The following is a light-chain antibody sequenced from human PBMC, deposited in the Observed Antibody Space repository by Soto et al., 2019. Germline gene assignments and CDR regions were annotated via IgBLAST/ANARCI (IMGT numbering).Light chain of an antibody. CDR2: SAY. J-gene: IGLJ3*02. Sequence: QTVVTQEPSFSVSPGGTVTLTCGLSSGSVSASYGPSWYQQTPGQAPRRLIYSAYTRSSGVPDRFSGSILGNKAALTITGAQADDESYYYCVLYLGSGIWVFGGGTKLTVL. CDR3: VLYLGSGIWV. CDR1: SGSVSASYG. V-gene: IGLV8-61*01.